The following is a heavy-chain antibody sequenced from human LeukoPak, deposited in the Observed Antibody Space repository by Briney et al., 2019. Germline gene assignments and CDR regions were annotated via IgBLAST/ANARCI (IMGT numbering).Heavy chain of an antibody. V-gene: IGHV4-39*07. CDR2: IYYSGST. CDR3: ARDKASTMIVVVIAFSPTNWFDP. D-gene: IGHD3-22*01. J-gene: IGHJ5*02. CDR1: GGSISSSSYY. Sequence: PSETLSLTCTVSGGSISSSSYYWGWIRQPPGKGLEWIGSIYYSGSTYYNPSLKSRVTISVDTSKNQFSLKLSSVTAADTAVYYCARDKASTMIVVVIAFSPTNWFDPWGQGTLDTVSS.